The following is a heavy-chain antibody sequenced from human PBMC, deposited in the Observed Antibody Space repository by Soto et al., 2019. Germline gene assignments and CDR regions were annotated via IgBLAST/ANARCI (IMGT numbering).Heavy chain of an antibody. CDR1: GCTFSSYA. CDR2: IIPIFGTA. V-gene: IGHV1-69*06. J-gene: IGHJ6*01. CDR3: ARDKGYCSGGSCYYYYGMEV. Sequence: SVKVSCKASGCTFSSYAISWVRQAPGQGREWMGGIIPIFGTANYAQKFQGRVTITADKSTSTAYMELSSLRSEDTAVYYCARDKGYCSGGSCYYYYGMEVWGQGTTGNVSS. D-gene: IGHD2-15*01.